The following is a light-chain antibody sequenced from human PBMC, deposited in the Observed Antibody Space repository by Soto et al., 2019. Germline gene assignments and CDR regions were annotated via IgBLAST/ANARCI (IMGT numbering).Light chain of an antibody. V-gene: IGKV1-33*01. CDR3: QQFDNLPFT. CDR1: QDIRNS. Sequence: DIQMTQSPSSLSASVGDRVTISCQASQDIRNSLNWYQQKPGKAPQLLIYVAANLETGVPSRFSGGGSETDYTLTINSLQPEDFATYFCQQFDNLPFTFGPGTKVEIK. CDR2: VAA. J-gene: IGKJ3*01.